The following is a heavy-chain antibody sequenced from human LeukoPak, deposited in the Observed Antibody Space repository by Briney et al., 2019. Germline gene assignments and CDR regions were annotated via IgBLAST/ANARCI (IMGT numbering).Heavy chain of an antibody. J-gene: IGHJ4*02. V-gene: IGHV3-23*01. CDR3: AKGEYYDSSGQPLDY. D-gene: IGHD3-22*01. CDR2: ISGSGGST. CDR1: GFTFSSYA. Sequence: GGSLRLSCAASGFTFSSYAMSWVRQAPGKGLEWVSAISGSGGSTYYADSVKGRFTISRDNSKNTLYLQMNSLRAEDTAVYSCAKGEYYDSSGQPLDYWGQGTLVTVSS.